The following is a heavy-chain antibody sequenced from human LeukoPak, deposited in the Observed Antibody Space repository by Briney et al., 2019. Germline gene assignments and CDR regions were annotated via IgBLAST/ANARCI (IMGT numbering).Heavy chain of an antibody. Sequence: GGSLRLSCAASGFTFSSYSMNWVRQAPGKGLEWVSYISSSSSTIYYADSVKGRFTISRDNAKDSLYLQMNSLRAEDTAVYYCARVGLERLFDYWGQGTLVTVSS. D-gene: IGHD1-1*01. CDR2: ISSSSSTI. J-gene: IGHJ4*02. V-gene: IGHV3-48*04. CDR1: GFTFSSYS. CDR3: ARVGLERLFDY.